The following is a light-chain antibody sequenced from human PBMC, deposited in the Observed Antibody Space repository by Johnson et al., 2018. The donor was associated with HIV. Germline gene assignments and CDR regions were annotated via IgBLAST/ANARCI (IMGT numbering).Light chain of an antibody. J-gene: IGLJ1*01. CDR3: GTWDSRLSAYV. V-gene: IGLV1-51*02. Sequence: QSVLTQPPSVSAAPGQKVTISCSGSSSNIGNNYVSWFQHLPGTAPKLLIYENNKRPSGIPDRFSASKSGTSATLGITGLQTGDEADYYCGTWDSRLSAYVFGTGTKVTVL. CDR2: ENN. CDR1: SSNIGNNY.